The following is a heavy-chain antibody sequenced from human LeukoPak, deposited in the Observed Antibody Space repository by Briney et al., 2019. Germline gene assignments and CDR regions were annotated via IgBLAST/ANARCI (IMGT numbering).Heavy chain of an antibody. Sequence: GASVKVSCKASGYTFTSYYMHWVRQAPGQGLEWMGIINPSGGSTSYAQKFRGRVTMTRDTSTSTVYMELSSLRSEDTAVYYCARAPDGYNYEDYFDYWGQGTLVTVSS. D-gene: IGHD5-24*01. CDR1: GYTFTSYY. J-gene: IGHJ4*02. CDR3: ARAPDGYNYEDYFDY. CDR2: INPSGGST. V-gene: IGHV1-46*01.